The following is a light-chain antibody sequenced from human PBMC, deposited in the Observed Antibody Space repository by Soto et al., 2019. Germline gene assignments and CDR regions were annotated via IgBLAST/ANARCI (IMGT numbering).Light chain of an antibody. CDR3: QQYEDLPLT. CDR1: QDLNTF. J-gene: IGKJ1*01. CDR2: DAS. V-gene: IGKV1-33*01. Sequence: DIQMTQSPSSLSASVGDSVTISCQASQDLNTFLNWYQQKPGKPLQLLIYDASTLEKGVPSRVSGARSGADFSFTLSHLQPEDSATYYFQQYEDLPLTFGQGTKVEIK.